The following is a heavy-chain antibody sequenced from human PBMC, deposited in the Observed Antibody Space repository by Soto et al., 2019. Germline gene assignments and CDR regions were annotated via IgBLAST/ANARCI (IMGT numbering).Heavy chain of an antibody. CDR1: GYSFTSDR. V-gene: IGHV1-18*01. J-gene: IGHJ4*02. D-gene: IGHD6-13*01. CDR3: ARMSGSSWFDFDY. Sequence: SVKVSCKASGYSFTSDRISWGRQAPGQGLEWMGWISAYNGNTNYAQKLQGRVTMITDTSTSTAYMELRSLRSDDTAVYYCARMSGSSWFDFDYWGQGTLVTVSS. CDR2: ISAYNGNT.